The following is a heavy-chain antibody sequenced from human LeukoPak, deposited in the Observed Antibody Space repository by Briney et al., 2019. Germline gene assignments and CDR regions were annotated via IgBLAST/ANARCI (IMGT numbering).Heavy chain of an antibody. Sequence: QSGGSLRLSCAASGFTFSSYSMNWVRQAPGKGLEWVSSISSSSSYIYYADSVKGRFTISRDNAKNSLYLQMNSLRAEDTAVYYCASGITMVRGVIIKDYWGQGTLVTVSS. D-gene: IGHD3-10*01. CDR3: ASGITMVRGVIIKDY. CDR1: GFTFSSYS. CDR2: ISSSSSYI. J-gene: IGHJ4*02. V-gene: IGHV3-21*01.